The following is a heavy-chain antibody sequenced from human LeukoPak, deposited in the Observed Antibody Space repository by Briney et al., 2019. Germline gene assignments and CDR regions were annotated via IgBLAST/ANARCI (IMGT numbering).Heavy chain of an antibody. J-gene: IGHJ4*02. CDR2: MNPNSGNT. Sequence: ASVKVSCKASGYTFTSYDINWVRQATGQGLEWMGWMNPNSGNTGYAQKFQGRVTMTRNTSISTAYMELSSLRSEDTAVYYCARVHSLTTVPLGYWGQGTLVTVSS. CDR1: GYTFTSYD. D-gene: IGHD4-17*01. CDR3: ARVHSLTTVPLGY. V-gene: IGHV1-8*01.